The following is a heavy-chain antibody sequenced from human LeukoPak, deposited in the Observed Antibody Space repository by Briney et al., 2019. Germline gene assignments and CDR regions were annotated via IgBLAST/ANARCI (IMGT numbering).Heavy chain of an antibody. D-gene: IGHD3-22*01. CDR1: GFTFSSYW. V-gene: IGHV3-74*01. CDR2: INSDVSGT. CDR3: ARDPNYYDSSGPAMDV. J-gene: IGHJ6*03. Sequence: GWSLRLSCAASGFTFSSYWMHWVRQAPGKGLVWVSRINSDVSGTSYADSVKGRFTISRDNAKNTLYLQMNSLRAEDTGVYYCARDPNYYDSSGPAMDVWGKGTTVTVSS.